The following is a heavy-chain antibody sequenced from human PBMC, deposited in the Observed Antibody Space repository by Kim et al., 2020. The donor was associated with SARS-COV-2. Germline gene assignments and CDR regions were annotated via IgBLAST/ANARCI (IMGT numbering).Heavy chain of an antibody. CDR3: AGGRGSGIVDY. Sequence: SETLSLTCTVSGGSISSYYWSWIRQPPGKGLEWVGYIHYSGSTNYNPSLKSRITISVDTSKNHFSLKLTSVTAADTAAYYCAGGRGSGIVDYWGQGTLVTVSS. V-gene: IGHV4-59*13. D-gene: IGHD3-10*01. J-gene: IGHJ4*02. CDR1: GGSISSYY. CDR2: IHYSGST.